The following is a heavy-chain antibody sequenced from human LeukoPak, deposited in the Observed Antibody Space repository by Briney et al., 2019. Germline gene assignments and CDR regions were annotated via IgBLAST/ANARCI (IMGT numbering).Heavy chain of an antibody. Sequence: GGSLRLSCTVSGFTLSSYEMTWFRQAPGKGLEWVSSIGYGGADSHYADSVKGRFTISRDNSKNTLYLQMNSLRAEDTAVYYCAKCAPLLRYFDWLPYYFDYWGQGTLVTVSS. CDR2: IGYGGADS. V-gene: IGHV3-23*01. CDR1: GFTLSSYE. CDR3: AKCAPLLRYFDWLPYYFDY. J-gene: IGHJ4*02. D-gene: IGHD3-9*01.